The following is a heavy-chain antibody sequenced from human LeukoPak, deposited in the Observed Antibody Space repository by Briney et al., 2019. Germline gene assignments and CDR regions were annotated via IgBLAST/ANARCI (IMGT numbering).Heavy chain of an antibody. D-gene: IGHD3-3*01. CDR1: GFTFSSYW. CDR3: ARTLRELWVLEWLFGY. J-gene: IGHJ4*02. Sequence: GGSLRLSCAVSGFTFSSYWMSWVRQAPGKGLEWVANIKQDGSEKYYVDSVKGRFTISRDNAKNSLYLQMNSLRAEDTAVYYCARTLRELWVLEWLFGYWGQGTLVTVSS. V-gene: IGHV3-7*01. CDR2: IKQDGSEK.